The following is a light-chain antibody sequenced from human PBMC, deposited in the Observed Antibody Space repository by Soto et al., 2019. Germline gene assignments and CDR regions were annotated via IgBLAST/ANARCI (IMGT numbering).Light chain of an antibody. Sequence: VWTQSPATRSVSQVDRATLSCRASQSVSSSYLAWYQQKPGQAPRLLIYGASSRATVIPDRFSGSGSGTDFTLTISRLEPEDFAVYYCQQYGSSGTFGQGTKVDIK. CDR3: QQYGSSGT. CDR1: QSVSSSY. V-gene: IGKV3-20*01. CDR2: GAS. J-gene: IGKJ1*01.